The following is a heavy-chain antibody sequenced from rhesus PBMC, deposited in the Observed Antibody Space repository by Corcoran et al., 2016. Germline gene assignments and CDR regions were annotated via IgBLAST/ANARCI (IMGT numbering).Heavy chain of an antibody. CDR1: GVSISMNL. CDR3: AGRYRNGRFDV. D-gene: IGHD5-24*01. Sequence: QLQLQESGPGLVKPSETLSLNCAVSGVSISMNLWTCTRQPPGRGLEWIGRISGIDGSTDYDPSLNRRVTISTDTSKNQFSLKLTSVTAADTAVYYCAGRYRNGRFDVWGPGVLVTVSS. J-gene: IGHJ5-1*01. V-gene: IGHV4-173*01. CDR2: ISGIDGST.